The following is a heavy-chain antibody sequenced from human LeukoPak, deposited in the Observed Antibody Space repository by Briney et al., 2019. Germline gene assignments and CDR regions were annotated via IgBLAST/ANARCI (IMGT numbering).Heavy chain of an antibody. CDR3: ARVYSPPSCRSTRCYRSHTSLAY. Sequence: GRSRRLACAAAGFTFSRYAMWWARQAPGKGREWVGVIEYDGSYEYYADSVKGRFTICRDNSKNTLYLQMNSLRPEDTAVSYCARVYSPPSCRSTRCYRSHTSLAYWGQGTLVTVSS. D-gene: IGHD2-2*01. V-gene: IGHV3-33*07. CDR2: IEYDGSYE. CDR1: GFTFSRYA. J-gene: IGHJ4*02.